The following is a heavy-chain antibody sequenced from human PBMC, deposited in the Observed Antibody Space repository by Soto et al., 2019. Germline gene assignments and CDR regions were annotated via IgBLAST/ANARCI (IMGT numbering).Heavy chain of an antibody. CDR1: GGSIIRGGYY. CDR3: ARESHSGSFDY. Sequence: SETLSLTCTVSGGSIIRGGYYWIWIRQHPGKGLEWIGYIYYSGSTYYNPSLKSRVTISVDTSKNQFSLKLSSVTAADTAVYYCARESHSGSFDYWGQGTLVTVSS. CDR2: IYYSGST. D-gene: IGHD1-26*01. V-gene: IGHV4-31*03. J-gene: IGHJ4*02.